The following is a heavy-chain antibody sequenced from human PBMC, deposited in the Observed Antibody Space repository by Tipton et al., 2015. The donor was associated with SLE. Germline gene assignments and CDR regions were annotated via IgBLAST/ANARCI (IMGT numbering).Heavy chain of an antibody. Sequence: SLRLSCAASGFTVSSNYMNWVRQAPGKGLEWVSSISSSSSYIYYADSVKGRFTISRDNAKNSLYLQMNSLRAEDTAVYYCARGEPSGSFDYWGQGTLVTVSS. CDR3: ARGEPSGSFDY. CDR2: ISSSSSYI. D-gene: IGHD1-26*01. CDR1: GFTVSSNY. V-gene: IGHV3-21*03. J-gene: IGHJ4*02.